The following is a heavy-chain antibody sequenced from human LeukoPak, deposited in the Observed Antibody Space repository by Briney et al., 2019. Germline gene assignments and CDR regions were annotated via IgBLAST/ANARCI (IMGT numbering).Heavy chain of an antibody. CDR3: ARGPSSGWPLDY. Sequence: PSETLSLTCTVSGGSISTYYWNWVRRPPGKGLEWIGYIYYSGSTNYNPSLKSRVTISLDTSQNQFSLKLTSVTAADTAVYYCARGPSSGWPLDYWGQGTLVTVSS. CDR1: GGSISTYY. J-gene: IGHJ4*02. CDR2: IYYSGST. V-gene: IGHV4-59*01. D-gene: IGHD6-19*01.